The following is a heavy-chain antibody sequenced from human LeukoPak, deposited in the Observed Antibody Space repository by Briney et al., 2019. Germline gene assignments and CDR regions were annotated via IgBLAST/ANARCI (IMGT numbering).Heavy chain of an antibody. V-gene: IGHV3-15*01. CDR2: IKSKTDGGTT. CDR1: GFTFSNAW. J-gene: IGHJ4*01. Sequence: GGSLRLSCAASGFTFSNAWMSWVRQAPGKGLEWVGRIKSKTDGGTTDYAAPVKGRFTISRDDSKNTLYLQMNSLKTEDTAVYYSTTGTVVTPPFDYWGQGTLVTVS. D-gene: IGHD4-23*01. CDR3: TTGTVVTPPFDY.